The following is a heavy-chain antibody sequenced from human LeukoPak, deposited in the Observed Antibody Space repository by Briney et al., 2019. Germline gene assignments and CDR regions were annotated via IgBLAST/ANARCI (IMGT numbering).Heavy chain of an antibody. V-gene: IGHV1-69*05. Sequence: SVKVSCKASGGTFSSYAISWVRQAPGQGLEWMGGIIPISGTANYAQKFQGRVTITTDESTSTAYMELSSLRSEDTAVYYCAASYGGNEESYYFDYWGQGTLVTVSS. CDR2: IIPISGTA. CDR1: GGTFSSYA. CDR3: AASYGGNEESYYFDY. D-gene: IGHD4-23*01. J-gene: IGHJ4*02.